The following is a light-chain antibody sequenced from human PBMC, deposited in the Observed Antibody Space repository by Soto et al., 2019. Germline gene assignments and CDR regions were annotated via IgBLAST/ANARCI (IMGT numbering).Light chain of an antibody. CDR3: QRYGSSRT. CDR1: QSVSSSY. V-gene: IGKV3-20*01. CDR2: GAS. J-gene: IGKJ1*01. Sequence: DIVLTQSPCTLSLSPGERATLSCRASQSVSSSYLAWYHQKRGQAPRLLIYGASRRATGIPERFSGSGSGTDFTLTISRLEHEDFAVYYCQRYGSSRTFGQGTKVDIK.